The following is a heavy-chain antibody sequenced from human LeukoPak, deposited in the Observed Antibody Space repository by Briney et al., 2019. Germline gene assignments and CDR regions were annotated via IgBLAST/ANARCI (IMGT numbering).Heavy chain of an antibody. J-gene: IGHJ4*02. V-gene: IGHV3-7*01. Sequence: GGSLRLSCAASGFTFSTSWMSWVRQSPGKGLEWVADMNPVGGVKYYVDSVKGRFTISRDNAKNSIYLQMDSLRAEDTAVYYCARDPAYGALDFWGQGTLVTVSA. D-gene: IGHD4-17*01. CDR1: GFTFSTSW. CDR3: ARDPAYGALDF. CDR2: MNPVGGVK.